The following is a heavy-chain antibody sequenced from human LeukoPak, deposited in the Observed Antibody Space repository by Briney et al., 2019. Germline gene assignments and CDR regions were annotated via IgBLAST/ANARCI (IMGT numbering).Heavy chain of an antibody. V-gene: IGHV1-69*05. Sequence: ASVKVSCKAFGGSFSSEAISWVRQAPGQGLEWMGGIIPIFGTANYAQKFQGRVTITTDESTTTAYMEVSSLGSEDTAVYYCGRKAGDCGGGSCYSTDYWGQGTLVTVSS. J-gene: IGHJ4*02. CDR3: GRKAGDCGGGSCYSTDY. D-gene: IGHD2-15*01. CDR2: IIPIFGTA. CDR1: GGSFSSEA.